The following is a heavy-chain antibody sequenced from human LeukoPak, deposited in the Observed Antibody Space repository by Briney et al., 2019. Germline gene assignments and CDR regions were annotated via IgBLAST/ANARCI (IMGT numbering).Heavy chain of an antibody. CDR3: ARDRVSRAFDI. V-gene: IGHV3-23*01. D-gene: IGHD2-2*01. Sequence: GGSLRLSCAASGFTFSSYAMSWVRQAPGKGLEWVSAISGSGGSTDYADSVKGRSTISRDNAKNSLYLQMNSLRAEDTAVYYCARDRVSRAFDIWGQGTMVTVSS. CDR2: ISGSGGST. CDR1: GFTFSSYA. J-gene: IGHJ3*02.